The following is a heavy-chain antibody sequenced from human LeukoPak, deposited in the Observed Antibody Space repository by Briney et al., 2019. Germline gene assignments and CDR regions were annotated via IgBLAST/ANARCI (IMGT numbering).Heavy chain of an antibody. CDR2: INPSGGST. CDR3: ARAEPNGSGSYYMSSQTNYYSYYGMDV. J-gene: IGHJ6*01. Sequence: SVKVSYKPSGYTFTSYYMHWVRQAPGQGLEWMGRINPSGGSTSYAHKFQGRVTMTRATSTSTVYMELSSLRSEDTAVYYCARAEPNGSGSYYMSSQTNYYSYYGMDVWGQGTTVTVSS. CDR1: GYTFTSYY. D-gene: IGHD3-10*01. V-gene: IGHV1-46*01.